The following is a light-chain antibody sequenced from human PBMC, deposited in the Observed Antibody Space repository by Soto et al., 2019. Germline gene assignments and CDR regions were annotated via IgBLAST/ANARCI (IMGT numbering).Light chain of an antibody. J-gene: IGKJ4*01. V-gene: IGKV1-6*01. Sequence: IRMTQSPSSLSASVGDRVTITCRASQDISNDLGWYQQKPGKAPELLIYGASTLQSGVPSRFSGSGSGTYFTLTISSVQSEDSASYYCLQDHEHLTFGGGTRVEIK. CDR1: QDISND. CDR2: GAS. CDR3: LQDHEHLT.